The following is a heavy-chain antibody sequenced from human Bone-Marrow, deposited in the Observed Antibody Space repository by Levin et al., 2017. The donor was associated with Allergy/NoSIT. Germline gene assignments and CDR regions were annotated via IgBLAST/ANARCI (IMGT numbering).Heavy chain of an antibody. CDR2: IHHSGST. CDR3: ARTDFGDYLGWRLGS. Sequence: SCAVSGAALSSNTWWTWVRQPPGKGLEWIGEIHHSGSTKYNPSLKSRIIISVDKSKNQFSLKLSSVAAADTAVYYSARTDFGDYLGWRLGSWGQGILVTVSS. V-gene: IGHV4-4*02. CDR1: GAALSSNTW. D-gene: IGHD4-17*01. J-gene: IGHJ5*01.